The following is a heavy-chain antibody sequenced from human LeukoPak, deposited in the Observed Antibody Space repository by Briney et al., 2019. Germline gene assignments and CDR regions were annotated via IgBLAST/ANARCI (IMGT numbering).Heavy chain of an antibody. CDR1: GYTFTSYY. V-gene: IGHV1-46*01. CDR2: INPSGGST. CDR3: ARVAAEVVGVPGAIGFGWLRRDYYYMDV. D-gene: IGHD2-2*02. J-gene: IGHJ6*03. Sequence: ASVKVSCKASGYTFTSYYMHWVRQAPGQGLEWMGIINPSGGSTSYAQKFQGRVTMTRDMSTSTVYMELSSLRSEDTAVYYCARVAAEVVGVPGAIGFGWLRRDYYYMDVWGKGTTITVSS.